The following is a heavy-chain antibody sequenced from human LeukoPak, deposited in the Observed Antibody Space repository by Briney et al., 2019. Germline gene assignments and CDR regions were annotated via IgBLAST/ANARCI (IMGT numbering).Heavy chain of an antibody. CDR2: ISGTGGST. CDR3: AKAGNYDFWSGSSDYFDY. Sequence: GGSLRLSCGASGFTFSSYAMSWVRQAPGKGLEWVSGISGTGGSTYHADSVKGRFTLSRDNSKNTLYLQMNSLRAEDTAVYYCAKAGNYDFWSGSSDYFDYWGKGTLVTVSS. J-gene: IGHJ4*02. CDR1: GFTFSSYA. D-gene: IGHD3-3*01. V-gene: IGHV3-23*01.